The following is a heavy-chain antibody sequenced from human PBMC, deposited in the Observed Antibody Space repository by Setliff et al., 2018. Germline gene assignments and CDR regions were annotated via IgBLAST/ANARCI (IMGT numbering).Heavy chain of an antibody. CDR1: GYTLTELS. CDR3: ARDGFEIVVVPAAIYYYYYMDV. CDR2: FDPEDGET. D-gene: IGHD2-2*01. V-gene: IGHV1-24*01. J-gene: IGHJ6*03. Sequence: VASVKVSCKVSGYTLTELSMHWVRQAPGKGLEWMGGFDPEDGETIYAQKFQGRVTMTEDTSTDTAYMELSSLRSEDTAVYYCARDGFEIVVVPAAIYYYYYMDVWGKGTTVTVSS.